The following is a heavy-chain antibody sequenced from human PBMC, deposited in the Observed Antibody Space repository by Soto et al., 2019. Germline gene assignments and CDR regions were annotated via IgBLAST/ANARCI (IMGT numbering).Heavy chain of an antibody. J-gene: IGHJ4*02. CDR1: GFTFDDYA. Sequence: PGGSLRLSCAASGFTFDDYAMHWVRQAPGKGLEWVSGISWNSGSIGYADSVKGRFTISRDNAKNSLYLQMNSLRAEDTALYYCAKATGRITIFGVVNYFDYWGQGTLVTVSS. V-gene: IGHV3-9*01. CDR2: ISWNSGSI. D-gene: IGHD3-3*01. CDR3: AKATGRITIFGVVNYFDY.